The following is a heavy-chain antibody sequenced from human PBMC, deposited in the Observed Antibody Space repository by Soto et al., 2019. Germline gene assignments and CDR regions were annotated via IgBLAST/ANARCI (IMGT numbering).Heavy chain of an antibody. CDR1: GYSISSGYY. D-gene: IGHD1-20*01. V-gene: IGHV4-38-2*01. Sequence: SETLSLTCAVSGYSISSGYYWAWLRQSPGKGPEWIGSVFYTGFTSYNPSLESRVSVSVDTSKSQFSLKLSAVTAADTAVYYCATSQKGYNWNYFDHWGQGALVTVSS. CDR2: VFYTGFT. CDR3: ATSQKGYNWNYFDH. J-gene: IGHJ4*02.